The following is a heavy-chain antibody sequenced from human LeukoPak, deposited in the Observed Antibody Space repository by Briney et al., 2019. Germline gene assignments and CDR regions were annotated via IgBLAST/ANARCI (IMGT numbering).Heavy chain of an antibody. V-gene: IGHV1-18*01. CDR1: GYTFTSYG. CDR2: ISAYNGNT. D-gene: IGHD3-9*01. Sequence: ASVKVSCKASGYTFTSYGISWVRQAPGQGLEWMGWISAYNGNTNYAQKLQGRVTMTTDTSTSTAYMELRSLGSDDTAVYYCARRHFDAPTFDYWGQGTLVTVSS. J-gene: IGHJ4*02. CDR3: ARRHFDAPTFDY.